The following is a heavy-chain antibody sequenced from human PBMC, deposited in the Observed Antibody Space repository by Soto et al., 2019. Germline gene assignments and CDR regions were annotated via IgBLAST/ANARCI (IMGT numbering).Heavy chain of an antibody. V-gene: IGHV3-20*01. CDR3: ARQHWNYYYYYMDV. Sequence: EELLVESGGGVVRPGGSLRLSCAASGFRFDDYGMSWVRQVPGKGLEWVSGMNWDGEKIGNVDSVKGRLTIYSDNAKNSLYLQMNNLRAEDKAAYHCARQHWNYYYYYMDVWGKGTTVTVSS. J-gene: IGHJ6*03. CDR2: MNWDGEKI. CDR1: GFRFDDYG. D-gene: IGHD1-1*01.